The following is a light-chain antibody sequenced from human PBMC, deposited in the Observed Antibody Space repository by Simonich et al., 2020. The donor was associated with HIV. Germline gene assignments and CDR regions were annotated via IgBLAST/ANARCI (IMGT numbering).Light chain of an antibody. J-gene: IGLJ3*02. CDR2: DVT. CDR3: SSYTSSSTWV. CDR1: SSDVGRYNY. Sequence: QSALTQPASVSGSPGQSITISCTGTSSDVGRYNYVSWYQQHPGKAPQLMIYDVTKRPSGVSNRFYGSKSDNTASLTISGLQVEDEADYYCSSYTSSSTWVFGGGTKLTVL. V-gene: IGLV2-14*03.